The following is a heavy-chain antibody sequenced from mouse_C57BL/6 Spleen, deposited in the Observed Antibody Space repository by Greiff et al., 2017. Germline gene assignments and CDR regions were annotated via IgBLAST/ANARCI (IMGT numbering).Heavy chain of an antibody. CDR2: ISYSGST. J-gene: IGHJ4*01. CDR3: ARSGSGYAMDY. D-gene: IGHD1-1*01. Sequence: EVQRVESGPGMVKPSQSLSLTCTVTGYSITSGYDWHWIRHFPGNKLEWMGYISYSGSTNYNPSLKSRISITHDTSKNHFFLKLNSVTTEDTATYYCARSGSGYAMDYWGQGTSVTVSS. CDR1: GYSITSGYD. V-gene: IGHV3-1*01.